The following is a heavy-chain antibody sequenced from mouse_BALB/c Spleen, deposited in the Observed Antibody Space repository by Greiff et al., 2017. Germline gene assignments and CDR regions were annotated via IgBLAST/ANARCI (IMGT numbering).Heavy chain of an antibody. V-gene: IGHV5-9-4*01. CDR2: ISSGGSYT. CDR3: ARPRY. CDR1: GFTFSSYA. Sequence: EVKLMESGGGLVKPGGSLKLSCAASGFTFSSYAMSWVRQSPEKRLEWVAEISSGGSYTYYPDTVTGRFTISRDNAKNTLYLQMSSLKSEDTAMYYCARPRYWGQGTLVTVSA. J-gene: IGHJ3*02.